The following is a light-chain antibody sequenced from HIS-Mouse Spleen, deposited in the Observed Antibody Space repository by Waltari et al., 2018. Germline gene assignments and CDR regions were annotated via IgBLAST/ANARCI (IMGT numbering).Light chain of an antibody. J-gene: IGKJ1*01. Sequence: EIVLTQSPATLSLSPGERATISCRASQSVSSYLAWYQQKPGQAPRLLIYDATNRATGIPARFSGSGSGTDFTLTISSLEPEDFAVYYCQQRSNWPRWTFGQGTKVEIK. CDR1: QSVSSY. V-gene: IGKV3-11*01. CDR2: DAT. CDR3: QQRSNWPRWT.